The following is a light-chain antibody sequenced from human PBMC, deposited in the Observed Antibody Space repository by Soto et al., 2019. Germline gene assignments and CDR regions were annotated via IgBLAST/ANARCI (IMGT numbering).Light chain of an antibody. CDR3: QQYNTYAT. J-gene: IGKJ5*01. V-gene: IGKV1-5*01. Sequence: DIQLTQSPSVLSASVGDTVTITCRASQNIRNLLAWYQQKPGKAPKPLIYDASTLKTGVPSRFSGSGSGSEFNFTITGLQPDDFATYFCQQYNTYATFGQGTRLEI. CDR2: DAS. CDR1: QNIRNL.